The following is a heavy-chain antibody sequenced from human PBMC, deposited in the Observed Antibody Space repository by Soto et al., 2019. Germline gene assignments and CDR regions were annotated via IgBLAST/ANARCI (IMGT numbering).Heavy chain of an antibody. CDR3: ARGRGWCDY. CDR1: GFPVSGSY. Sequence: EAQLVQSGGGFIQPGGSLRLSCAASGFPVSGSYLSWVRQAPGKGLEWVSSFDNTGSTYYADSVKGRFTISRDDSENTLYLQMTGLRDDDTAVYYCARGRGWCDYWDQGTLVTVSS. J-gene: IGHJ4*02. CDR2: FDNTGST. V-gene: IGHV3-53*01. D-gene: IGHD6-19*01.